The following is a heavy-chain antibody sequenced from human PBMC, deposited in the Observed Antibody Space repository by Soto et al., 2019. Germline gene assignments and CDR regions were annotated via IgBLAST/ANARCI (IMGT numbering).Heavy chain of an antibody. Sequence: QVQLVESGGGVVQPGRSLRLSCAASGFTFSKCGMHWVRQAPGKGLEWVAVISDDGSNEYYADSVKGRFTISRDNSNNTLYLQMNSLRAEDTAVYYCAKVDPIILVVSDAFDIWGQGTMVTVSS. J-gene: IGHJ3*02. CDR1: GFTFSKCG. CDR3: AKVDPIILVVSDAFDI. V-gene: IGHV3-30*18. CDR2: ISDDGSNE. D-gene: IGHD2-15*01.